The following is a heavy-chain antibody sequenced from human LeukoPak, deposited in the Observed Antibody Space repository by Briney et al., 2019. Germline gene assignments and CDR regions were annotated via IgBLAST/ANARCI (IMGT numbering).Heavy chain of an antibody. Sequence: ASVKVSCKASGYTFTSYDINWVRQATGQGLEWMGWMNPNSGNTGYAQKFQGRVTITTDESTSTAYMELSSLRSEDTAVYYCAREHCSSTSCYDAFDIWGQGTMVTVSS. V-gene: IGHV1-8*01. CDR3: AREHCSSTSCYDAFDI. CDR2: MNPNSGNT. CDR1: GYTFTSYD. J-gene: IGHJ3*02. D-gene: IGHD2-2*01.